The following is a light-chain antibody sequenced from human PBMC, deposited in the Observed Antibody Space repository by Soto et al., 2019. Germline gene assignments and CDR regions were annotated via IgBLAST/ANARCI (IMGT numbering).Light chain of an antibody. J-gene: IGKJ1*01. CDR2: GAS. V-gene: IGKV3-15*01. Sequence: EIVMTQSPATLSVSPGERATLSCRASQSVSSNLAWYQQKPGKAPRLLIYGASTSATGIPATFSGSGSGTEFTLTISSLQSEDFAVYYCQQYNNWPPWTFGQGTKVEIK. CDR3: QQYNNWPPWT. CDR1: QSVSSN.